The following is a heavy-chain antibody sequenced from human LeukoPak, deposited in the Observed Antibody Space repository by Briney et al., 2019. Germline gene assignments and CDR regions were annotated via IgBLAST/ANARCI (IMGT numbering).Heavy chain of an antibody. CDR2: INHSGST. CDR3: ARAGYSSSWATLDY. D-gene: IGHD6-13*01. V-gene: IGHV4-34*01. J-gene: IGHJ4*02. Sequence: PSQTLSLTCAVYGGSFSGYYWSWIRQPPGKGLEWIGEINHSGSTNYNPSLKSRVTISVDTSKNQFSLKLSSVTAADTAVYYCARAGYSSSWATLDYWGQGTLVTVSS. CDR1: GGSFSGYY.